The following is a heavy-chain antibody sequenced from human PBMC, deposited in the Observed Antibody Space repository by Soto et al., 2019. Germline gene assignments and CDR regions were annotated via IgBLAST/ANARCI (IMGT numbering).Heavy chain of an antibody. CDR3: ARDRLVRGVTGWFDP. CDR1: GYTFTSYG. V-gene: IGHV1-18*01. CDR2: ISAYNGNT. Sequence: QVQLVQSGAEVKKPGASVKVSCKASGYTFTSYGISWVRQAPGQGLEWMGWISAYNGNTNYAQKLQGRVTMTTDTSTSTAYMELRSRRSDDTAVYYCARDRLVRGVTGWFDPWGQGTLVTVSS. J-gene: IGHJ5*02. D-gene: IGHD3-10*01.